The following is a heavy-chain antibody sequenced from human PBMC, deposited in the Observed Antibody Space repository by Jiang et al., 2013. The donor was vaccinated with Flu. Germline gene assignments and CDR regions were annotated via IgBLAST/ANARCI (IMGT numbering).Heavy chain of an antibody. J-gene: IGHJ1*01. V-gene: IGHV4-59*01. CDR3: ATTFQWLAPYFQH. CDR2: IYYSGST. CDR1: GGSISSYY. Sequence: GSGLVKPSETLSLTCTVSGGSISSYYWSWIRQPPGKGLEWIGYIYYSGSTNYNPSLKSRVTISVDTSKNQFSLKLSSVTAADTAVYYCATTFQWLAPYFQHWGQGTLVTVSS. D-gene: IGHD6-19*01.